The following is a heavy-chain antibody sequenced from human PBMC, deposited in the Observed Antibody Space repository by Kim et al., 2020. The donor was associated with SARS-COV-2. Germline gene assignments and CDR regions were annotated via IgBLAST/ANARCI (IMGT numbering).Heavy chain of an antibody. CDR3: ARQPYSYGLYDSGGGFDY. J-gene: IGHJ4*02. CDR2: IYYSGST. CDR1: GGSISSSSYY. Sequence: SETLSLTCTVSGGSISSSSYYWGWIRQPPGKGLEWIGSIYYSGSTYYNPSLKSRVTISVDTSKNQFSLKLSSVTAADTAVYYCARQPYSYGLYDSGGGFDYWGQGTLVTVSS. D-gene: IGHD5-18*01. V-gene: IGHV4-39*01.